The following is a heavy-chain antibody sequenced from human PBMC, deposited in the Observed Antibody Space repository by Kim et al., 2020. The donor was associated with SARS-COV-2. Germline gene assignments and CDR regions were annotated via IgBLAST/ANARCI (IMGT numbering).Heavy chain of an antibody. J-gene: IGHJ4*02. CDR3: AKDPLAAAGTAEFDY. D-gene: IGHD6-13*01. CDR2: ISWNSGSI. Sequence: GGSLRLSCAASGFTFGDYAMHWVRQAPGKGLEWVSGISWNSGSIGYADSVKGRFTISRDNAKNSLYLQMNSLRAEDTALYYCAKDPLAAAGTAEFDYWGQGTLVTVSS. V-gene: IGHV3-9*01. CDR1: GFTFGDYA.